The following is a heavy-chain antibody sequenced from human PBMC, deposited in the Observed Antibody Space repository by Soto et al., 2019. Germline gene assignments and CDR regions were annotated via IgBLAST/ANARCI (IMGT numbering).Heavy chain of an antibody. V-gene: IGHV4-34*01. CDR1: GGSFSGYY. D-gene: IGHD6-6*01. Sequence: KPSETLSLTCAVYGGSFSGYYWSWIRQPPGKGLEWIGEINHSGSTNYNPSLKSRVTISVDTSKNQFSLKLSSVTAADTAVYYCARGVIAARHRGVDYWGQGTLVTVSS. J-gene: IGHJ4*02. CDR2: INHSGST. CDR3: ARGVIAARHRGVDY.